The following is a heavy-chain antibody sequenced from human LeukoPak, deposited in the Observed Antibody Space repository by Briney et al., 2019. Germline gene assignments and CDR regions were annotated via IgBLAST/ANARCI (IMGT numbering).Heavy chain of an antibody. J-gene: IGHJ5*02. CDR1: GYSFTSYW. CDR3: ARQPYCSGGSCYPGWFDP. V-gene: IGHV5-10-1*01. Sequence: GESLKISCKGSGYSFTSYWISWVRQMPGKDLEWMGRIDPSDSYTNYSPSFQGHVTISADKSISTAYLQWSSLKASDTAMYYCARQPYCSGGSCYPGWFDPWGQGTLVTVSS. CDR2: IDPSDSYT. D-gene: IGHD2-15*01.